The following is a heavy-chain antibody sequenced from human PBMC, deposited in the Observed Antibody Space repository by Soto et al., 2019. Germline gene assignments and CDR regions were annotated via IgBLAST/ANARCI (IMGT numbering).Heavy chain of an antibody. V-gene: IGHV4-34*01. D-gene: IGHD1-26*01. J-gene: IGHJ5*02. CDR2: INHSGST. Sequence: SETLSLTCAVYGGSFSGYYWSWIRQPPGKGLEWIGEINHSGSTNYNPSLKSRVTISVDTSKNQFSLKLSSVTAADTAVYYCARGLGATALYNWFDPWGQGTLVTVSS. CDR3: ARGLGATALYNWFDP. CDR1: GGSFSGYY.